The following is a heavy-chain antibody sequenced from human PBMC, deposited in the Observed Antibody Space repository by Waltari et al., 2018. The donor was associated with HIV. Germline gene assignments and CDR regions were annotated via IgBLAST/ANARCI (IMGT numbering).Heavy chain of an antibody. CDR1: GGSISSYY. V-gene: IGHV4-59*01. CDR2: IYYSGST. J-gene: IGHJ5*02. D-gene: IGHD4-17*01. CDR3: ARGAVTTLGWFDP. Sequence: QVQLQESGPGLVKPSETLSLTCPVSGGSISSYYWSWIRQPPGKGLEWIGYIYYSGSTNYNPSLKSRVTISVDTSKNQFSLKLSSVTAADTAVYYCARGAVTTLGWFDPWGQGTLVTVSS.